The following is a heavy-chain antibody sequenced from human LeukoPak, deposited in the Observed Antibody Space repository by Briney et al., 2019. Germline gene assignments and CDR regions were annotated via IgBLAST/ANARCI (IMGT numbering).Heavy chain of an antibody. CDR1: GFTFSSYA. D-gene: IGHD6-19*01. Sequence: GGSLGLSCAASGFTFSSYAMSCVRQAPGKGLEWVSSISGSGDNTYYAESVKGRFTISRDNSKNTLFLQMNSLRAEDTAVFYCAKRSGYTTGWFFDFWGQGTLVTVSS. V-gene: IGHV3-23*01. CDR2: ISGSGDNT. CDR3: AKRSGYTTGWFFDF. J-gene: IGHJ4*02.